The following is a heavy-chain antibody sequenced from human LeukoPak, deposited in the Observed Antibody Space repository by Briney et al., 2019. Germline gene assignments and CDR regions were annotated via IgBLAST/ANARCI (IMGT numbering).Heavy chain of an antibody. CDR1: GYTFTSYG. D-gene: IGHD3-3*01. Sequence: GASVKVSCKASGYTFTSYGISWVRQAPGQGLEWMGWISAYNGNTNYAQKLQGRVTMTTDTSTSTAYMELRSLRSDDTAVYYCARVPRKDFWSGYYYGFGERGGAFDIWGQGTMVTVSS. CDR3: ARVPRKDFWSGYYYGFGERGGAFDI. V-gene: IGHV1-18*01. CDR2: ISAYNGNT. J-gene: IGHJ3*02.